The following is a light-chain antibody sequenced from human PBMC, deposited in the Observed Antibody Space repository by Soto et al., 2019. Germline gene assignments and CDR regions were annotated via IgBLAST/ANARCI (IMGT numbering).Light chain of an antibody. CDR2: AAS. CDR1: QSVNNNF. CDR3: QYYGNSRIT. Sequence: EIFLTQSPGTLSLSRGERVTLSCRASQSVNNNFLSWYQQKPGQAPRLLIYAASSGATGIPDRFSGSGSGTDFTLTINRLEPEDFVVYYCQYYGNSRITFGQGTRLEIK. J-gene: IGKJ5*01. V-gene: IGKV3-20*01.